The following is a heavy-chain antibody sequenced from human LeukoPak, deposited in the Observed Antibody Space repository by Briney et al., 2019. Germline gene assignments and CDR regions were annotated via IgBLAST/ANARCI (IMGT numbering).Heavy chain of an antibody. CDR1: GGSISSYY. CDR3: ARGTSYSGSHNWFDS. CDR2: IYTSGST. J-gene: IGHJ5*01. V-gene: IGHV4-4*07. D-gene: IGHD1-26*01. Sequence: PSETLSLTCTVSGGSISSYYWSWIRQPAGKGLEWIGRIYTSGSTNYNPSLKSRVTMSVDTSKNQFSLKLSSVTAADTAVYYCARGTSYSGSHNWFDSWGQGTLVTVSS.